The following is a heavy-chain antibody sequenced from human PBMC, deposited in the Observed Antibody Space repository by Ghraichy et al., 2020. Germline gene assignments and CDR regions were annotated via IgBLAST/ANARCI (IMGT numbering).Heavy chain of an antibody. D-gene: IGHD2-2*01. CDR2: IYYSGST. Sequence: SETLSLTCTVSGGSISSYYWSWIRQPPGKGLEWIGYIYYSGSTNYNPSLKSRVTISVDTSKNQFSLKLSSVTAADTAVYYCARHSHYCSSTSCYYFYFDSWGQGTLVTVSS. J-gene: IGHJ4*02. V-gene: IGHV4-59*08. CDR3: ARHSHYCSSTSCYYFYFDS. CDR1: GGSISSYY.